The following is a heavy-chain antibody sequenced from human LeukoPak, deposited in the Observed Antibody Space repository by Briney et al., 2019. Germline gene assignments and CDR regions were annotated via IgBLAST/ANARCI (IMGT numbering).Heavy chain of an antibody. D-gene: IGHD3-10*01. V-gene: IGHV4-34*01. CDR3: ATMVRGVITT. CDR1: GGSFSGYY. Sequence: SETLSLTCAVYGGSFSGYYWSWIRQPPGKGLEWIGEINHSGSTNYNPSLKSRVTMSVDTSKNQFSLKLSSVTAADTAVYYCATMVRGVITTWGQGTLVTVSS. J-gene: IGHJ4*02. CDR2: INHSGST.